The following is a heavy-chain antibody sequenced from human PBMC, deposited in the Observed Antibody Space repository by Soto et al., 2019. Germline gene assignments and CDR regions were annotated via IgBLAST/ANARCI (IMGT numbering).Heavy chain of an antibody. CDR1: GRSINSSVYY. CDR3: ARLPSRHLVDY. Sequence: ETLSLTCTVSGRSINSSVYYWGWIRQPPGKGLEWIGSMFYGVSTYYNPTLKSRVTVSVDTSKNQFSLHLRSVTAADTAVYYCARLPSRHLVDYWGQGTLVTVSS. J-gene: IGHJ4*02. V-gene: IGHV4-39*01. D-gene: IGHD3-3*02. CDR2: MFYGVST.